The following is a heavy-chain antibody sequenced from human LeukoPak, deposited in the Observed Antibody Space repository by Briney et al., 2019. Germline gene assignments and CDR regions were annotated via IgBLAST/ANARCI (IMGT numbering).Heavy chain of an antibody. CDR3: AKGGNSAPLDY. Sequence: GGSLRLSCAASGFTFDDYGMSGVRQAPGKGLEWVSGINWNGGSTGYADSVKGRFTISRDNSKNTLYLQMNSLRAEDTAVYYCAKGGNSAPLDYWGQGTLVTVSS. CDR1: GFTFDDYG. V-gene: IGHV3-20*04. D-gene: IGHD1-7*01. CDR2: INWNGGST. J-gene: IGHJ4*02.